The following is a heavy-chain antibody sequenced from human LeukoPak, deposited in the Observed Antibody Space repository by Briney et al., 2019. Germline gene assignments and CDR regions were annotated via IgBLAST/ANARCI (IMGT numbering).Heavy chain of an antibody. CDR2: INHSGST. CDR3: ARVRWYSSSWYDDWYFDL. J-gene: IGHJ2*01. Sequence: SETLSLTCAVYGGSFSGYYWSWIRQPPGKGLEWIGEINHSGSTNYNPSLKSRVTISVDTPKNQFSLKLSSVTAADTAVYYCARVRWYSSSWYDDWYFDLWGRGTLVTVSS. CDR1: GGSFSGYY. V-gene: IGHV4-34*01. D-gene: IGHD6-13*01.